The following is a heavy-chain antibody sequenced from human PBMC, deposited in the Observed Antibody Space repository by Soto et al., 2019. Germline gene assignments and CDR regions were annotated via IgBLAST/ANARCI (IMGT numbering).Heavy chain of an antibody. CDR1: GFAFSTYV. D-gene: IGHD3-10*01. CDR3: AKDFGAWSDS. Sequence: PGGSLRLSCAASGFAFSTYVMHWVRQAPGKGLEWVALISYDGGDFYYADSVKGRFTISRDNSKHTLPLQMDSLRVEDTAVYYCAKDFGAWSDSWGQGTLVTVSS. V-gene: IGHV3-30*18. J-gene: IGHJ5*01. CDR2: ISYDGGDF.